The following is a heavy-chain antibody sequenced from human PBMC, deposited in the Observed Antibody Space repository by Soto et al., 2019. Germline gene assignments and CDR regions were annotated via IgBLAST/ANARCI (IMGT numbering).Heavy chain of an antibody. CDR3: ARAFCGGNNCHGGNFDY. V-gene: IGHV3-23*01. CDR2: ISDGGGST. Sequence: EIQLLESGGDLVQPGGSLRLSCAASGFTFSKNAMSWVRQAPGKGLEWVSAISDGGGSTYYADSVKGRLTISRDNSKNSLYLQMNSLRAEDTALYYCARAFCGGNNCHGGNFDYWGQGTLVTVSS. CDR1: GFTFSKNA. J-gene: IGHJ4*02. D-gene: IGHD1-1*01.